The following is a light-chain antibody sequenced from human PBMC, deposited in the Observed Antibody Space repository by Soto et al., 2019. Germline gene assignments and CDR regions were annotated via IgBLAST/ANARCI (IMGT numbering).Light chain of an antibody. CDR1: QSVSSN. Sequence: EIVMTQSPGTLSVSPGERATLSCRASQSVSSNVAWYQQKPGQAPRLLIYGASTRATGIPARFSGSGSGTEFTPTISSLPSEDFAVYYCQQYNYWPPLTFGGGTKVEI. CDR2: GAS. J-gene: IGKJ4*01. CDR3: QQYNYWPPLT. V-gene: IGKV3-15*01.